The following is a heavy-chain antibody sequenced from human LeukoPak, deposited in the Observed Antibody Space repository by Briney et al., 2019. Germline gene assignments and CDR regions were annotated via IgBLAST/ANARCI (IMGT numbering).Heavy chain of an antibody. CDR1: GIDFSSYE. CDR3: TRGYYFDF. V-gene: IGHV3-21*01. CDR2: ISVTSTYI. Sequence: GGALRLSCAASGIDFSSYEMNWVRQAPGKGLEWVSAISVTSTYIYYADSVRGRFTISRDNAKNSLYLQMNSLRADDTAVYFCTRGYYFDFWGQGTLVTVSS. J-gene: IGHJ4*02. D-gene: IGHD2-15*01.